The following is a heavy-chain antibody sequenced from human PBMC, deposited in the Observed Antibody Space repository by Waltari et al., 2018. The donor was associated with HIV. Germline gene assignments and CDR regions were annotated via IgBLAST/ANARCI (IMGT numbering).Heavy chain of an antibody. D-gene: IGHD4-17*01. CDR2: ISSSSSYI. Sequence: EVQLVESGGGLVKPGGSLRLSCAASGFTFSRYSMNWVRQAPGKGLEWVSSISSSSSYIYYADSVKGRFTISRDNAKNSLYLQRNSLRAEDTAVYYCARAPGYYGGPGGNYWGQGTLVTVSS. CDR3: ARAPGYYGGPGGNY. CDR1: GFTFSRYS. V-gene: IGHV3-21*01. J-gene: IGHJ4*02.